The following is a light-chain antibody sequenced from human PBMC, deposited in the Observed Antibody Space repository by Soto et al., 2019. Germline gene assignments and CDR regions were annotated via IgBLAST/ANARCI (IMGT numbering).Light chain of an antibody. Sequence: QSALTQPASVSGSPGQSITISCTGTSSDVGTYNYVSWYQHRPGKAPKLMIYDVSYRPSGVSNRFSGSKSANTASLTISGLQAEDEADYYCSSYTTSNTHVFGGGTKVTVL. CDR2: DVS. CDR1: SSDVGTYNY. J-gene: IGLJ3*02. V-gene: IGLV2-14*01. CDR3: SSYTTSNTHV.